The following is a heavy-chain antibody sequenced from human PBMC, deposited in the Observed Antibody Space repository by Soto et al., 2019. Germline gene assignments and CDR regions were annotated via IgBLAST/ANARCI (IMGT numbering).Heavy chain of an antibody. CDR3: ARSGGSLDY. CDR1: GGSISSGGYS. Sequence: SETLSVTCAVSGGSISSGGYSWSWIRQPAGXGLEXXXYXYXXXSXXXXPTLKSRVTISVETSKTQLSLKLNSVTAADTAVYYCARSGGSLDYWGKGTLVTVSS. D-gene: IGHD2-15*01. J-gene: IGHJ4*02. CDR2: XYXXXSX. V-gene: IGHV4-61*08.